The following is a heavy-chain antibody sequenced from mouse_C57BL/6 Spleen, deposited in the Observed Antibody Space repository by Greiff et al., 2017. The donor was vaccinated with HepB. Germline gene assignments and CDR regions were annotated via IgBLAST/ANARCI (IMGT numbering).Heavy chain of an antibody. CDR3: ARDRNYYGSSYYFDY. Sequence: EVQGVESGGGLVKPGGSLKLSCAASGFTFSSYAMSWVRQTPEKRLEWVATISDGGSYTYYPDNVKGRFTISRDNAKNNLYLQMSHLKSEDTAMYYCARDRNYYGSSYYFDYWGQGTTLTVSS. CDR2: ISDGGSYT. D-gene: IGHD1-1*01. J-gene: IGHJ2*01. V-gene: IGHV5-4*01. CDR1: GFTFSSYA.